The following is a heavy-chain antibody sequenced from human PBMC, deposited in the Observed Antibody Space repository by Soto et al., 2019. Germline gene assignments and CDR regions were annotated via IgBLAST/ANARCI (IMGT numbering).Heavy chain of an antibody. D-gene: IGHD5-12*01. CDR2: ITGDGNNT. CDR1: GFAFSSYW. V-gene: IGHV3-74*01. CDR3: ATDSGYGTPFDY. J-gene: IGHJ4*02. Sequence: EVQLVQSGGGLVQPGGSLRLPCAASGFAFSSYWLNWVRQAPGKGLMFVSPITGDGNNTHYATSVKGRFTISRDNAKNMVYLQMDSLKAEDTDVYYCATDSGYGTPFDYWGQGALVTVSS.